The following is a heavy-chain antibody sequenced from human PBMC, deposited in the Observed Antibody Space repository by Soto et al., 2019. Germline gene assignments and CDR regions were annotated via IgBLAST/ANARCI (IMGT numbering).Heavy chain of an antibody. Sequence: GGSMSMYCATSGYTVSSNYVSWVRQAPGKGLEWVSVIYSGGSTYYADSVKGRFTISRDNSENTLYLQMNSLRAEDTAVYYCARTCSGGTCSFDYWGQGT. V-gene: IGHV3-66*01. D-gene: IGHD2-15*01. CDR1: GYTVSSNY. J-gene: IGHJ4*02. CDR3: ARTCSGGTCSFDY. CDR2: IYSGGST.